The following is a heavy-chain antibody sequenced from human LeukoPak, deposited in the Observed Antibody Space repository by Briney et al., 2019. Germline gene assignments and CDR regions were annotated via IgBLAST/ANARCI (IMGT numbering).Heavy chain of an antibody. V-gene: IGHV3-23*01. Sequence: PGGSLRLSCAASGFTFSSYAMSWVRQAPGKGLEWVSAISGSGGSTYYADSVKGRFAISRDNSKNTLYLQMNSLRAEDMAVYYCAKDKAVAGTYWGQGTLVTVSS. CDR3: AKDKAVAGTY. CDR1: GFTFSSYA. D-gene: IGHD6-19*01. CDR2: ISGSGGST. J-gene: IGHJ4*02.